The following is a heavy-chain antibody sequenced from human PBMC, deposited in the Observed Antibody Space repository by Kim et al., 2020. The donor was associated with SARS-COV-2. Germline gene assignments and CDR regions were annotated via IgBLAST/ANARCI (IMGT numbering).Heavy chain of an antibody. CDR3: ARNQYYYDSSATYYYYGMDV. D-gene: IGHD3-22*01. J-gene: IGHJ6*02. CDR1: GYSFTSYW. Sequence: GESLKISCKGSGYSFTSYWIGWVRQMPGKGLEWMGIIYPGDSDTRYSPSFQGQVTISADKSISTAYLQWSSLKASDTAMYYCARNQYYYDSSATYYYYGMDVWGQGTTVTVSS. V-gene: IGHV5-51*01. CDR2: IYPGDSDT.